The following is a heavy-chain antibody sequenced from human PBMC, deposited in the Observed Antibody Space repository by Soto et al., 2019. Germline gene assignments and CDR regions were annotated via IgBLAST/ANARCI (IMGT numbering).Heavy chain of an antibody. V-gene: IGHV4-59*02. CDR3: ARSYSGTFYGYDI. CDR1: GGSVRSFH. CDR2: VFYTGNT. D-gene: IGHD1-26*01. Sequence: ESLSRTCPVSGGSVRSFHWSWIRQSPGKGLEWIGYVFYTGNTKYNPALKRLVTISVDTSKKQFSLKLSSVSAADTGLYYCARSYSGTFYGYDIWGQGILVTGYS. J-gene: IGHJ4*02.